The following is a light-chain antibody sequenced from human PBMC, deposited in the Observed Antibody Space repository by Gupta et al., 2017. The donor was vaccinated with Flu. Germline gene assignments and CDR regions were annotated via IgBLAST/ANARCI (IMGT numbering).Light chain of an antibody. CDR2: TNS. CDR3: QSYDSSLSGWV. J-gene: IGLJ3*02. Sequence: VTISCTGSSSNIGAGYDVHWYQQLPGTAPKLLIYTNSNRPSGVPDRFSGSKSGTSVSLAITGLQAEDEADYYCQSYDSSLSGWVFGGGTKLTVL. V-gene: IGLV1-40*01. CDR1: SSNIGAGYD.